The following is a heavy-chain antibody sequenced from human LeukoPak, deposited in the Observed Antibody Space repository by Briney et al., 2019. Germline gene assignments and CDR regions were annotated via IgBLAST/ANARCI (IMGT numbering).Heavy chain of an antibody. CDR2: IIPIFGTA. CDR1: GGTFSSYA. J-gene: IGHJ6*03. D-gene: IGHD2-8*01. CDR3: ARGLMVYATDYYYYYMDA. Sequence: SVKVSCKASGGTFSSYAISWVRQAPGQGLEWMGGIIPIFGTANYAQKFQGRVTITADESTSTAYMELSSLRSEDTAVYYCARGLMVYATDYYYYYMDAWGKGTTVTVSS. V-gene: IGHV1-69*13.